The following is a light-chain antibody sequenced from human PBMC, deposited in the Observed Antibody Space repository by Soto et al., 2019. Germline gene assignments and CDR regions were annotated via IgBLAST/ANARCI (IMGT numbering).Light chain of an antibody. CDR1: SSDVGGYNY. Sequence: QSALTQPPSASGSPGQSVAISCSGTSSDVGGYNYVSWYQQHPGKAPQLMIYAVNKRPSGVPDRFSGSKSGNTASLTVSGLQAEYEADYYCISYAGSNKPAFGGGTKLTVL. CDR2: AVN. CDR3: ISYAGSNKPA. J-gene: IGLJ2*01. V-gene: IGLV2-8*01.